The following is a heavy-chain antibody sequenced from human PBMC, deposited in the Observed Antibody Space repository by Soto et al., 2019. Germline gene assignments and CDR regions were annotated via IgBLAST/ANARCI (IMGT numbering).Heavy chain of an antibody. Sequence: PGESLKISCKGSGYTFTDSWIGWVRQMPGKGLEYMGIIFPSDSDTRYSPSFQGKVTISADKSITTAYLQWSSLKAADTAMYYCVRSGTSSGRFSDYWGQGTLVTVSS. CDR3: VRSGTSSGRFSDY. CDR1: GYTFTDSW. D-gene: IGHD2-15*01. J-gene: IGHJ4*02. V-gene: IGHV5-51*01. CDR2: IFPSDSDT.